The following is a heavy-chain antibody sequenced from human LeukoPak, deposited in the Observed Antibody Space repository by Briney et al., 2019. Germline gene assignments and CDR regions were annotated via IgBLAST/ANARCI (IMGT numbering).Heavy chain of an antibody. CDR2: IYYSGST. J-gene: IGHJ4*02. Sequence: SETLSLTCTVSGGSIGSYYWSWIRQPPGKGLEWIGYIYYSGSTNYNPSLKSRVTISVDTSKNQFSLKLSSVTAADTAVYYCARGVEMASFDYWGQGTLVTVSS. V-gene: IGHV4-59*01. CDR1: GGSIGSYY. CDR3: ARGVEMASFDY. D-gene: IGHD5-24*01.